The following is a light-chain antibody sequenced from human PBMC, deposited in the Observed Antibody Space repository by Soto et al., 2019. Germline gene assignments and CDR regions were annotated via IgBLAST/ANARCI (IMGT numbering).Light chain of an antibody. CDR2: AAS. CDR1: QDINNH. J-gene: IGKJ5*01. V-gene: IGKV1-16*01. CDR3: QHYNHYPIT. Sequence: DIQMTQSPSSLSAYVGDTVTLTCRARQDINNHLAWFQQKAGKAPKALIFAASSLQGGVPSRFSGSGFGTDFTLTITSLQPDDFATYYCQHYNHYPITFGQGTRLEFK.